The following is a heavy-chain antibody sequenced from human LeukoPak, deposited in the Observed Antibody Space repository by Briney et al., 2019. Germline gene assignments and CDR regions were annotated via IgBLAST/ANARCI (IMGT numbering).Heavy chain of an antibody. CDR3: ARSGRGVVRLRVSNWFDP. CDR2: INHSGST. CDR1: GGSFSGYY. D-gene: IGHD6-25*01. V-gene: IGHV4-34*01. J-gene: IGHJ5*02. Sequence: SETLSLTCAVYGGSFSGYYWSWIRQPPGKGLEWIGEINHSGSTNYNPSLKSRVTISVDTSKNQFSLKLSSVTAADTAAYYCARSGRGVVRLRVSNWFDPWGQGTLVTVSS.